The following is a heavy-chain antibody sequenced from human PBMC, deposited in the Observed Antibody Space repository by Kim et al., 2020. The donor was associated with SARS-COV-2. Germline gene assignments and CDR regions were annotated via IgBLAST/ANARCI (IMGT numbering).Heavy chain of an antibody. V-gene: IGHV4-34*01. Sequence: SETLSLTCAVYGGSFSGYYWSWIRQPPGKGLEWIGEINHSGSTNYNPSLKSRVTISVDTSKNQFSLKLSSVTAADTAVYYCARRPNQLSSQKYGSGKKGPHWFDPWGQGTLVTVSS. CDR1: GGSFSGYY. D-gene: IGHD3-10*01. CDR2: INHSGST. J-gene: IGHJ5*02. CDR3: ARRPNQLSSQKYGSGKKGPHWFDP.